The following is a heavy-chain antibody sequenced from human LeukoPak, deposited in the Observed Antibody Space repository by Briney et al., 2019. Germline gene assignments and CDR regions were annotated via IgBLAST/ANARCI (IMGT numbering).Heavy chain of an antibody. V-gene: IGHV4-34*01. CDR3: ARVRYAYSSGWYPDY. D-gene: IGHD6-19*01. Sequence: SETLSLTCAVYGGSFSGYYWSWIRQPPGKGLEWIGEINHSGSTNYNPSLKSRVTISVDTSKNQFSLKLSSVTAADTAVYYCARVRYAYSSGWYPDYWGQGILVTVSS. CDR2: INHSGST. CDR1: GGSFSGYY. J-gene: IGHJ4*02.